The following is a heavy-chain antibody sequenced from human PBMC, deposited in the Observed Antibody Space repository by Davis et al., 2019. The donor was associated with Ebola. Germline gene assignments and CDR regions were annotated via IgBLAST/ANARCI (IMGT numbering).Heavy chain of an antibody. D-gene: IGHD2-15*01. Sequence: PGGSLRLSCAASGFTFSSYWMHWVRQAPGKGLVWVSRINSDGSSTSYADSVKGRFTISRDNAKNTLYLQMNSLRAEDTAVYYCAGGGYYYYGMDVWGQGTTVTVSS. J-gene: IGHJ6*02. V-gene: IGHV3-74*01. CDR3: AGGGYYYYGMDV. CDR2: INSDGSST. CDR1: GFTFSSYW.